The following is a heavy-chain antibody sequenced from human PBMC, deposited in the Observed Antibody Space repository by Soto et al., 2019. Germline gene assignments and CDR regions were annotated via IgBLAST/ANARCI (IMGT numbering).Heavy chain of an antibody. J-gene: IGHJ1*01. Sequence: ASVKVSCKASGYTFTSYDINWVRQATGQGLEWMGWMNPNSGNTGYAQKFQGRVTMTRNTSISTAYMELSSLRSEDTAVYYCARAQLQGFAENLQTCGPGTLVTSPQ. CDR2: MNPNSGNT. D-gene: IGHD1-7*01. V-gene: IGHV1-8*01. CDR1: GYTFTSYD. CDR3: ARAQLQGFAENLQT.